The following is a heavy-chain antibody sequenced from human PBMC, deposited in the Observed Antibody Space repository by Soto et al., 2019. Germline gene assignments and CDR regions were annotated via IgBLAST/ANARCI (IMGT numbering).Heavy chain of an antibody. Sequence: SETLSLTCTVSGGSISSSSYYWGWIRQPPGKGLEWMGYIYYSGTTTNYNPSLKSRVTLSVDTSKNQFSLKLSSVTAADTAVYYCARDNKNGAEFYYFDYWGQGTLVTVSS. D-gene: IGHD4-17*01. CDR3: ARDNKNGAEFYYFDY. J-gene: IGHJ4*02. V-gene: IGHV4-61*05. CDR1: GGSISSSSYY. CDR2: IYYSGTTT.